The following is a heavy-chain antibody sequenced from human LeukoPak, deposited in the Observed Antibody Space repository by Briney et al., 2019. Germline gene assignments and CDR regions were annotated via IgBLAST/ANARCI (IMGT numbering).Heavy chain of an antibody. Sequence: ASVKLSCKASGYTFTSYGISWVRQAPGQGLEWMGWISVYNGNTNYAQKLQGRVTMTTDTSTSTAYMELRSLRSDDTAVYYCARDPGIAVQGAWFDPWGEGTLVTVSS. V-gene: IGHV1-18*01. CDR2: ISVYNGNT. D-gene: IGHD6-19*01. CDR3: ARDPGIAVQGAWFDP. CDR1: GYTFTSYG. J-gene: IGHJ5*02.